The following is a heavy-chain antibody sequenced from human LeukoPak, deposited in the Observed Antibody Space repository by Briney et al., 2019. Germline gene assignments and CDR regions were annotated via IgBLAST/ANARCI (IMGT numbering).Heavy chain of an antibody. J-gene: IGHJ4*02. CDR2: ISAYNGNT. V-gene: IGHV1-18*01. CDR1: GYTFTSYG. Sequence: ASVKVSCKASGYTFTSYGISWVRQAPGQGLEWMGWISAYNGNTNYAQKLQGRVTMTRDTSTSTVYMELSSLTSEDTAVYYCARVANGDYYFDYWGQGTLVTVSS. CDR3: ARVANGDYYFDY.